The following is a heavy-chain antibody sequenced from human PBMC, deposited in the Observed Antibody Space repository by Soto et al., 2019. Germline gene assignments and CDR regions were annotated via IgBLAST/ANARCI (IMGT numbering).Heavy chain of an antibody. V-gene: IGHV3-66*01. J-gene: IGHJ6*04. Sequence: EVQLVESGGGLVQPGGSLRLSCAASGFTVSSKYMSWVRPAPGAGLEWDSLIQSGGPTSYADSVKGRFTISRDTSENTVHLQMDSLRAEATAVSYCARDDVLCDGGRCYGVPLDVWCKGTTVTVSS. CDR2: IQSGGPT. CDR1: GFTVSSKY. CDR3: ARDDVLCDGGRCYGVPLDV. D-gene: IGHD2-15*01.